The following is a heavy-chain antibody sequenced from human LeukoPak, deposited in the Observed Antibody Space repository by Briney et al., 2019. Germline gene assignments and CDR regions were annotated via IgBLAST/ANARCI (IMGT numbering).Heavy chain of an antibody. CDR2: IYYSGST. J-gene: IGHJ4*02. V-gene: IGHV4-39*01. CDR3: ARGSRWIFGVVIESYYFDY. CDR1: GGSISSSSYY. D-gene: IGHD3-3*01. Sequence: SSETLSLTCTVSGGSISSSSYYWGWIRQPPGKGLEWIVSIYYSGSTYYNPSLKSRVTISVDTSKNQFSLKLSSVTAADTAVYYCARGSRWIFGVVIESYYFDYWGQGTLVTVSS.